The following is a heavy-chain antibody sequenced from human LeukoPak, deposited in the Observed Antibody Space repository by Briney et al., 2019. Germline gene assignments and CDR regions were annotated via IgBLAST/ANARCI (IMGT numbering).Heavy chain of an antibody. CDR3: AKDLGQGAMVRGVITLNWFDP. Sequence: GGSLRLSCAASGFTFSSYAMSWVRQAPGEGLEWVSAISGSGGSTYYADSVKGRFTISRDNSKNTLYLQMNSLRAEDTAVYYCAKDLGQGAMVRGVITLNWFDPWGQGTLVTVSS. V-gene: IGHV3-23*01. CDR2: ISGSGGST. CDR1: GFTFSSYA. D-gene: IGHD3-10*01. J-gene: IGHJ5*02.